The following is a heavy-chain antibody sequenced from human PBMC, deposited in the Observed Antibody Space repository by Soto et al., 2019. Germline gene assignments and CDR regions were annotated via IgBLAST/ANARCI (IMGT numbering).Heavy chain of an antibody. Sequence: GGSLRLSFAASGFTFRSHEMNCVLQAPVKVLEWVSYISSSGSTIYYADSVQGRFTISRYNAKNSLYLHMQNLRPKDTHVYTLGKPNRSSNYGEYWGQGTLVTVSS. CDR1: GFTFRSHE. V-gene: IGHV3-48*03. D-gene: IGHD4-4*01. CDR3: GKPNRSSNYGEY. J-gene: IGHJ4*02. CDR2: ISSSGSTI.